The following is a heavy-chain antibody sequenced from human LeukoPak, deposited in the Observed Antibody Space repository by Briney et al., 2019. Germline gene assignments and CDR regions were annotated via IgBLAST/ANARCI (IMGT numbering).Heavy chain of an antibody. CDR3: AKDGRWLLNWFDP. Sequence: GGSLRLSCSASGFTFSSYGMHWVRQAPGKGLEWVAVISYDGSNKYYADSVKGRFTISRDNSKNTLYLQMNSLRAEDTAVYYCAKDGRWLLNWFDPWGQGTLVTVSS. V-gene: IGHV3-30*18. J-gene: IGHJ5*02. CDR2: ISYDGSNK. CDR1: GFTFSSYG. D-gene: IGHD6-19*01.